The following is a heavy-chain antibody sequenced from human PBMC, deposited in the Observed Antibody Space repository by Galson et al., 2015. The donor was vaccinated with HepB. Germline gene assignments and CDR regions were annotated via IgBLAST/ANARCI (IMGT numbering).Heavy chain of an antibody. D-gene: IGHD3-10*01. CDR2: IKQDGSEK. V-gene: IGHV3-7*03. J-gene: IGHJ4*02. CDR3: ARDRHYGSGRRYYFDY. CDR1: GFTFSSYW. Sequence: SLRLSCAASGFTFSSYWMSWVRQAPGKGLEWVANIKQDGSEKYYVDSVKGRFTISRDNAKNSLYLQMNSLRAEDTAVYYCARDRHYGSGRRYYFDYWGQGTLVTVSS.